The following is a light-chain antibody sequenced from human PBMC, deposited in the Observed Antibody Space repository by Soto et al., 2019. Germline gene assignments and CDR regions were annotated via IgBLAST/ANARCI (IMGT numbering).Light chain of an antibody. CDR2: DVS. Sequence: AIQLTQSPSSLSASVGDRVTITCRASQDIRGALAWYQQKPGKAPKILIYDVSTLESGVPSRFSGSSSGTVFFLTISSLQLVDFATYYCQQFNSYPITFGQGTRLE. CDR3: QQFNSYPIT. V-gene: IGKV1-13*02. J-gene: IGKJ5*01. CDR1: QDIRGA.